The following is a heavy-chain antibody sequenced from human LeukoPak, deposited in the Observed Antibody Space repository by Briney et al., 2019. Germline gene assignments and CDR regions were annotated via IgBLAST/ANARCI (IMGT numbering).Heavy chain of an antibody. D-gene: IGHD2-8*02. CDR2: FYYSDTT. J-gene: IGHJ5*02. CDR3: ARHTYWGYQVS. Sequence: SETLSLTCTVSGGSISSPSYSWGWIRQPPGKGLEWIGSFYYSDTTYYNPSFKSRVTISVDASKNQFSLKLSYVTAADTAVYYCARHTYWGYQVSWGQGSLVIVSS. CDR1: GGSISSPSYS. V-gene: IGHV4-39*01.